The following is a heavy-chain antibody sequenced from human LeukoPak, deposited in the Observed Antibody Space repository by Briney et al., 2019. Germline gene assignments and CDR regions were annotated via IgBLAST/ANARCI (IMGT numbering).Heavy chain of an antibody. CDR2: IYTSGST. Sequence: PSETLSLTCTVSGGSISSYYWSWIRQPAGKGLEWIGRIYTSGSTNYNPSLKSRVTMSVDTSKNQFSLKLSSVTAADTAVYYCARDQGYYYDSSGLSRFDYRGQGTLVTVSS. CDR1: GGSISSYY. D-gene: IGHD3-22*01. J-gene: IGHJ4*02. V-gene: IGHV4-4*07. CDR3: ARDQGYYYDSSGLSRFDY.